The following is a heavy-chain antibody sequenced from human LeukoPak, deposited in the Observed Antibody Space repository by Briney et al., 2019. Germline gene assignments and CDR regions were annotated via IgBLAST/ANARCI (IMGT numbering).Heavy chain of an antibody. CDR2: IYPGDSDT. D-gene: IGHD5-24*01. CDR3: ARLGKWLQYLDY. Sequence: GESLKISCKASGYRFTTYWIAWVRQMPGKGLEWMGIIYPGDSDTRYSPSFQGQVTISADKSISTTYLQWSSLKASDTAIYYCARLGKWLQYLDYWGQGTLVTVSS. J-gene: IGHJ4*02. V-gene: IGHV5-51*01. CDR1: GYRFTTYW.